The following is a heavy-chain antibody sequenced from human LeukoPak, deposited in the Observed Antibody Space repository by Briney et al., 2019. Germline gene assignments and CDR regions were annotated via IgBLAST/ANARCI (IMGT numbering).Heavy chain of an antibody. V-gene: IGHV4-59*01. D-gene: IGHD5-24*01. Sequence: SETLSLTCTVSGGSISSYYWSWIRQPPGKGLEWIGYIYYSGSTNYNPSLKGRVTISVDTSKNQFSLKLSSVTAADTAVYYCARGRDGYRYYYYYMDVWGKGTTVTVSS. CDR3: ARGRDGYRYYYYYMDV. CDR2: IYYSGST. CDR1: GGSISSYY. J-gene: IGHJ6*03.